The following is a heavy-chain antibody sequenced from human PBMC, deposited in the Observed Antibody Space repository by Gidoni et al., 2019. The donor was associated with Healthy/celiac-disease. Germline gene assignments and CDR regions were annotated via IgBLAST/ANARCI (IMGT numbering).Heavy chain of an antibody. CDR3: ARRDGYNWGGWFDP. V-gene: IGHV4-34*01. CDR1: GGSFSGDY. Sequence: QVQLQQWGSGLLKPSATLSLTCAFYGGSFSGDYLSWIRQPPGTGLEWIGEINNSGSTNYNPSLKSRVTISVDTSKNQFSLKLSSVTAADTAVYYCARRDGYNWGGWFDPWGQGTLVTVSS. J-gene: IGHJ5*02. CDR2: INNSGST. D-gene: IGHD5-12*01.